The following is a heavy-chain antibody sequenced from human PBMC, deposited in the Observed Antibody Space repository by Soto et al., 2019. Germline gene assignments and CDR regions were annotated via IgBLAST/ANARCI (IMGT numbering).Heavy chain of an antibody. D-gene: IGHD3-22*01. Sequence: GASVKVSCKASGYTFTGYYMHWVRQAPGQGLEWMGWINPNSGGTNYAQKFQGRVTMTRDTSISTAYMELSRLRSGDTAVYYCARRGAINYYDSSGYYPPFDYWGQGTLVTVSS. J-gene: IGHJ4*02. CDR3: ARRGAINYYDSSGYYPPFDY. V-gene: IGHV1-2*02. CDR2: INPNSGGT. CDR1: GYTFTGYY.